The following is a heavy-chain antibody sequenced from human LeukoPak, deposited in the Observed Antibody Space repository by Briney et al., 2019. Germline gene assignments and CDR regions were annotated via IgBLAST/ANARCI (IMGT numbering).Heavy chain of an antibody. V-gene: IGHV4-59*01. J-gene: IGHJ4*02. CDR1: GGSISSYY. CDR2: IYYSGST. CDR3: ARETYYYDSSGYYYPVIDY. D-gene: IGHD3-22*01. Sequence: SETLSLTCTVSGGSISSYYWSWIRQPPRKGLEWIGYIYYSGSTNYNPSLKSRVTISVDTSKNQFSLKLSSVTAADTAVYYCARETYYYDSSGYYYPVIDYWGQGTLVTVSS.